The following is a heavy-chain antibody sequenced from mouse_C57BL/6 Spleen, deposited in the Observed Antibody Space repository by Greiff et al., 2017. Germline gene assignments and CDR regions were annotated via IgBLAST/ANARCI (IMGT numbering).Heavy chain of an antibody. V-gene: IGHV6-3*01. Sequence: EVQLQESGGGLVQPGGSMKLSCVASGFTFSNYWMNWVRQSPEKGLEWVAQIRLKSDNYATHYAESVQGRFTISRDDSKSSVYLQMNNLRAEDTGIYYCSLRRFAYWGQGTLVTVSA. CDR1: GFTFSNYW. CDR3: SLRRFAY. CDR2: IRLKSDNYAT. J-gene: IGHJ3*01.